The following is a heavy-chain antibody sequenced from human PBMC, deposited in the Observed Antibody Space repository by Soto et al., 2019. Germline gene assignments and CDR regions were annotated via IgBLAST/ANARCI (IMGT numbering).Heavy chain of an antibody. CDR3: ARLTRGVYDLDRLWEKFDY. CDR1: GFSLSTNGMG. V-gene: IGHV2-5*02. D-gene: IGHD5-12*01. CDR2: IYWDDDK. J-gene: IGHJ4*02. Sequence: QITVKESGLTLVKPTQTLTLTCTFSGFSLSTNGMGVGWIRQSPGKALEWLALIYWDDDKRYSPSLRSRLTITQTTSKTQVDLTLTNMAPADTATYYFARLTRGVYDLDRLWEKFDYWGQGTLVTVSS.